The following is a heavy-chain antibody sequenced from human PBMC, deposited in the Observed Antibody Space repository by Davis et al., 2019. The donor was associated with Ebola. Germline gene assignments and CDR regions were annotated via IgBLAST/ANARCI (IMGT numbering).Heavy chain of an antibody. V-gene: IGHV4-34*01. CDR1: GGSFSGYY. CDR3: ASDPFTISGYYYYMDV. J-gene: IGHJ6*03. CDR2: INHSGST. D-gene: IGHD3-3*01. Sequence: PSETLSLTCAVYGGSFSGYYWSWIRQPPGKGLEWIGEINHSGSTNYNPSLKSRVTISVDTSKNQFSLKLSSVTAEDTAVYYCASDPFTISGYYYYMDVWGKGTTVTVSS.